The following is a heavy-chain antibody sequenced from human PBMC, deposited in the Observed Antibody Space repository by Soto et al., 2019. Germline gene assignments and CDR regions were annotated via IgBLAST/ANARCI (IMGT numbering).Heavy chain of an antibody. Sequence: QLQLQESGPGLVKPSETLSLICTVSGGSISSSGYYWGWIRQPPGKGLEWIGSMHYSGSTYYNPSLKSRVTISLDTSNNQFSLTLISVTASDTAVYYCARRGSGWFFDYWGQGTLVTVSS. CDR2: MHYSGST. D-gene: IGHD6-19*01. J-gene: IGHJ4*02. V-gene: IGHV4-39*01. CDR3: ARRGSGWFFDY. CDR1: GGSISSSGYY.